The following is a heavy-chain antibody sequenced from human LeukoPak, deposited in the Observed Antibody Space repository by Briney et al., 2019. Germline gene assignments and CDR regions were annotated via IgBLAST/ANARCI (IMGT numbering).Heavy chain of an antibody. CDR3: ARHPGDGHNYPYYFDY. V-gene: IGHV4-39*01. CDR1: DDSISSSSYY. D-gene: IGHD5-24*01. Sequence: PSETLSLTCTVSDDSISSSSYYWGWIRQPPGKGLEWIGSIYYSGTTYYNPSLNSRVTISVDTSKNQFSLKLSSVTAADTAVHYCARHPGDGHNYPYYFDYWGQGTLVAVSS. CDR2: IYYSGTT. J-gene: IGHJ4*02.